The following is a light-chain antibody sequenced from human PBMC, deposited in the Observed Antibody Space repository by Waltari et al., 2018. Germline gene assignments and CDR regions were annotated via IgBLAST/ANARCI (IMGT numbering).Light chain of an antibody. CDR3: QQYYAVPPA. CDR2: WIS. CDR1: QSVSYSSNNKNY. Sequence: DIVMTQSPDSLAVSLGERASITCKSDQSVSYSSNNKNYLAWYRQKPGQPPQLLISWISTREFGGPERFSGSGSGTDFTLTISSLQAEDAAVYYCQQYYAVPPAFGPGTKVEIK. V-gene: IGKV4-1*01. J-gene: IGKJ1*01.